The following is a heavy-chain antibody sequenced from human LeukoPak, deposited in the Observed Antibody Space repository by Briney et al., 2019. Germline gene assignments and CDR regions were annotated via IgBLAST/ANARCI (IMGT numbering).Heavy chain of an antibody. Sequence: GGSLRLSCAASGFTFSSYSMNWVRQAPGKGLEWVSSISGSSSYIYYADSMKGRFTISRHNAKNSLYLQMKNLSAEDTAIYYCARADSNIAARRIGFDSWGQGTLVTVSS. V-gene: IGHV3-21*06. CDR1: GFTFSSYS. CDR2: ISGSSSYI. CDR3: ARADSNIAARRIGFDS. J-gene: IGHJ4*02. D-gene: IGHD6-6*01.